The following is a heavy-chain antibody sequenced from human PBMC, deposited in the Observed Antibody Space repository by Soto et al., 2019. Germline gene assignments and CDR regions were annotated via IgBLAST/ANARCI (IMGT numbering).Heavy chain of an antibody. D-gene: IGHD5-18*01. CDR2: ISYDGSNK. Sequence: SGGSLRLSCAASGFTFSSYAMHWVRQAPGKGLEWVAVISYDGSNKYYADSVKGRFTISRDNSKNTLYLQMNSLRAEDTAVYYCARDGEVDTDYYYGMDVWGQGTTVTVSS. CDR1: GFTFSSYA. CDR3: ARDGEVDTDYYYGMDV. V-gene: IGHV3-30-3*01. J-gene: IGHJ6*02.